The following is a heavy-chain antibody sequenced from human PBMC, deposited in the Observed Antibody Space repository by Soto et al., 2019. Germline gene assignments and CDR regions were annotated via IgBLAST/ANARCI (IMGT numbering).Heavy chain of an antibody. J-gene: IGHJ2*01. Sequence: LEWGSVIYSCGSTYYADSVKCRFTISRDNSKNTLYLQMNSLRAEDTAVFFFQAEDGIRDVRSVSAFLLNRSSDL. CDR3: QAEDGIRDVRSVSAFLLNRSSDL. V-gene: IGHV3-66*01. D-gene: IGHD3-10*02. CDR2: IYSCGST.